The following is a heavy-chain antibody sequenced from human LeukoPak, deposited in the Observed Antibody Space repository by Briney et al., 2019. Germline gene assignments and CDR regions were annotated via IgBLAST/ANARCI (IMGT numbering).Heavy chain of an antibody. J-gene: IGHJ4*02. CDR3: AILWFGELSDY. Sequence: PGGSLRLSCAASGFTFSSYGMHWVRQAPGKGLEWVAVIWYDGSNKYYADTVKGRFTISRDNSKNTLYLQMNSLRAEDTAAYYCAILWFGELSDYWGQGTLVTVSS. CDR1: GFTFSSYG. V-gene: IGHV3-33*01. CDR2: IWYDGSNK. D-gene: IGHD3-10*01.